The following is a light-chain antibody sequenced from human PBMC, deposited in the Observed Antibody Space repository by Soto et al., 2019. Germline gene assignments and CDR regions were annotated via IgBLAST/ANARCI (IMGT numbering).Light chain of an antibody. CDR3: QQYNAYSIT. J-gene: IGKJ5*01. Sequence: LHRTHSPSTLSDSVLYRVTITRPPVQIISRWLAGYQQKPGKAPKLLIYNASNLESGVPSRCSARGSGTEVTLSISSRQPDDVATYYCQQYNAYSITFGQGTRLEIK. CDR1: QIISRW. V-gene: IGKV1-5*03. CDR2: NAS.